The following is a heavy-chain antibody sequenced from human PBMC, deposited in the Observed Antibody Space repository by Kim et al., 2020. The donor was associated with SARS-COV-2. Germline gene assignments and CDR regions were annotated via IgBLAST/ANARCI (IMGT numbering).Heavy chain of an antibody. V-gene: IGHV4-30-2*04. CDR2: RT. J-gene: IGHJ6*02. D-gene: IGHD4-17*01. Sequence: RTHYNQALKGQVTQSVDASKDQFSLKLISVTAADAAIYYCARGDYGDYGGVDVWGQGITVTVSS. CDR3: ARGDYGDYGGVDV.